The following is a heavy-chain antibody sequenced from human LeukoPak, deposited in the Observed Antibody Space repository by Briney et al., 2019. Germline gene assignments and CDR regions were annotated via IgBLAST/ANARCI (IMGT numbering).Heavy chain of an antibody. CDR3: ARHRAYSSGWYYYYGMDV. D-gene: IGHD6-19*01. J-gene: IGHJ6*02. CDR2: IYYSGST. CDR1: GGSISSSSYY. V-gene: IGHV4-61*05. Sequence: SETLSLTCTVSGGSISSSSYYWGWIRQPPGKGLEWIGYIYYSGSTNYNPSLKSRVTISVDTSKNQFSLKLSSVTAADTAVYYCARHRAYSSGWYYYYGMDVWGQGTTVTVSS.